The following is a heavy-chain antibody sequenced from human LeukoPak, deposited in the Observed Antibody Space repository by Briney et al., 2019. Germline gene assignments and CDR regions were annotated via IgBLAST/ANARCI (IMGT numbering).Heavy chain of an antibody. CDR1: GGSFSGYY. V-gene: IGHV4-34*01. CDR2: INHSGST. D-gene: IGHD4-17*01. CDR3: ARAIRLYGDYSFDP. Sequence: SETLSLTCAVHGGSFSGYYWSWIRQPPGKGLEWIGEINHSGSTNYNPSLKSRVTISVDTSKNQFSLKLSSVTAADTAVYYCARAIRLYGDYSFDPWGQGTLVTVSS. J-gene: IGHJ5*02.